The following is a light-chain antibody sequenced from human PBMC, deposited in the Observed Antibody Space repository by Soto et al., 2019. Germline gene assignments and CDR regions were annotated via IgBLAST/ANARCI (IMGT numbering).Light chain of an antibody. J-gene: IGKJ5*01. Sequence: EIVLTQSPGTLSLSPGERATLSCRASQSVRSNYLAWYQQKPGQALTLLIYDASRRATGIPDRFSGSGSGTDFTLTISRLETEDFAVYYCQQYGSPPPTTFGQGTRLEN. V-gene: IGKV3-20*01. CDR1: QSVRSNY. CDR2: DAS. CDR3: QQYGSPPPTT.